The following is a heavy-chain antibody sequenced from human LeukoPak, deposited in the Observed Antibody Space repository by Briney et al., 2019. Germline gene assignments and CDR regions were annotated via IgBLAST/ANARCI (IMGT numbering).Heavy chain of an antibody. CDR3: ARHDSSGWNWFDP. J-gene: IGHJ5*02. CDR2: IYYSGST. D-gene: IGHD6-19*01. CDR1: GGSISSYY. Sequence: SETLSLTCTVSGGSISSYYWSWIRQPPGKGLEWIGYIYYSGSTNYNPSLRSRVTISVDTSKNQFSLKLIPVTAADTAVYFCARHDSSGWNWFDPWGQGTLVTVSS. V-gene: IGHV4-59*08.